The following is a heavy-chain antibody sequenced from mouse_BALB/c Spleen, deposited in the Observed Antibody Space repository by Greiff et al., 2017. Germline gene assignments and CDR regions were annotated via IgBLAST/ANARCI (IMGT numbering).Heavy chain of an antibody. V-gene: IGHV5-12-2*01. CDR3: ARHEGRLLWYFDV. Sequence: DVQLVESGGGLVQPGGSLKLSCAASGFTFSSYTMSWVRQTPEKRLEWVAYISNGGGSTYYPDTVKGRFTISRDNAKNTLYLQMSSLKSEDTAMYYCARHEGRLLWYFDVWGAGTTVTVSS. CDR2: ISNGGGST. J-gene: IGHJ1*01. CDR1: GFTFSSYT.